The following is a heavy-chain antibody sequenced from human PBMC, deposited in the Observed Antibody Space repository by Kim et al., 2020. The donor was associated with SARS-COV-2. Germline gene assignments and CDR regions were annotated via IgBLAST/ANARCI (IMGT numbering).Heavy chain of an antibody. J-gene: IGHJ5*02. CDR1: GGSVISSF. D-gene: IGHD4-17*01. Sequence: SETLSLTCTVSGGSVISSFWSWIRQPPGKGLEWIGYIHSSGSTNYNPSLKSRVIILVDTSKNQVSLQVDSVTPADTAVYYCARHDYRNWFDPWGQGTLVTVSS. CDR2: IHSSGST. V-gene: IGHV4-59*02. CDR3: ARHDYRNWFDP.